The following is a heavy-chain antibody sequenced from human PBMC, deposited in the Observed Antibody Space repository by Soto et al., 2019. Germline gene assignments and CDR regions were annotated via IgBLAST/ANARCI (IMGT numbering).Heavy chain of an antibody. D-gene: IGHD6-6*01. CDR3: AAIDFEYSSSSFYYYGMDV. Sequence: SVKVSCKASGGTFSSYAVQWVRQARGQRLEWIGWIVVGSGNTNYAQKFQERVTITRDMSTSTAYMELSSLRSEDTAVYYCAAIDFEYSSSSFYYYGMDVWGQGTTVTVSS. CDR1: GGTFSSYA. CDR2: IVVGSGNT. V-gene: IGHV1-58*01. J-gene: IGHJ6*02.